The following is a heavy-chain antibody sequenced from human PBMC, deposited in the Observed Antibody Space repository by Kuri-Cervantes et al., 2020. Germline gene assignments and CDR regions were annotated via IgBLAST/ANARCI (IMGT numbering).Heavy chain of an antibody. CDR3: ARDEDGFGEYGMDV. D-gene: IGHD3-10*01. CDR1: GYTFTSYG. V-gene: IGHV1-18*01. CDR2: ISAYNGNT. J-gene: IGHJ6*02. Sequence: ASVKVSCKASGYTFTSYGISWVRQAPGQGLEWMGWISAYNGNTNYAQKPQGRVTMTTDTSTSTAYMELRSLRSDDTAVYYCARDEDGFGEYGMDVWGQGTTVTVSS.